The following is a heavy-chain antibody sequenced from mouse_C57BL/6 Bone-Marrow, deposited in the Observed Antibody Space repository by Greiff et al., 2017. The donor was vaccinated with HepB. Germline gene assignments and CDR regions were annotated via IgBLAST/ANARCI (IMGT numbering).Heavy chain of an antibody. D-gene: IGHD4-1*01. CDR1: GYAFSSSW. CDR3: ARITGMDYAMDD. V-gene: IGHV1-82*01. CDR2: IYPGDGDT. J-gene: IGHJ4*01. Sequence: QVQLQQSGPELVKPGASVKISCKASGYAFSSSWMNWVKQRPGKGLEWIGRIYPGDGDTNYNGKFKGKATLTADKSSSTAYMQLSSLTSEDSAVYCCARITGMDYAMDDWGQGTSVTVAS.